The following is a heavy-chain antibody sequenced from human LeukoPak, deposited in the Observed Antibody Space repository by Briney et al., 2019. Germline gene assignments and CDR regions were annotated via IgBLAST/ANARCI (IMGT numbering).Heavy chain of an antibody. V-gene: IGHV4-59*01. D-gene: IGHD4-17*01. Sequence: SETLALTCTVSGGSISSYYWIWIRQPPGKGLEWIGDIYYSGSTNYNPSLKSRVTISVDTSKNQFSLKLSSVTAADTAVYYCASSYGDYVDAFDIWGQGTMVTVSS. J-gene: IGHJ3*02. CDR1: GGSISSYY. CDR2: IYYSGST. CDR3: ASSYGDYVDAFDI.